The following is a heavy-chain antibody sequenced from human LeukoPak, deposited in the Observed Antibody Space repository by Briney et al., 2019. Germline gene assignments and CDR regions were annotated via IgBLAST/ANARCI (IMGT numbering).Heavy chain of an antibody. D-gene: IGHD6-13*01. J-gene: IGHJ4*02. CDR1: GFPFNAYW. CDR3: ARSLPYGTTWYGRSDF. Sequence: GGPLRLSCAASGFPFNAYWMTWVRQAPGKGLEWVANIRQDGDTKYYVDSVKGRFTISRDNAMNSLYLQMNSLRAEDTAIYYCARSLPYGTTWYGRSDFWGQGTLVTVSS. CDR2: IRQDGDTK. V-gene: IGHV3-7*03.